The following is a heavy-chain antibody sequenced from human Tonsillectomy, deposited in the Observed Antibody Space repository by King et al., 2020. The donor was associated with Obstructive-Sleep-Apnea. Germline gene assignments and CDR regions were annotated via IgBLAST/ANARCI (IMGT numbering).Heavy chain of an antibody. CDR1: GFTFSSYW. V-gene: IGHV3-74*01. J-gene: IGHJ4*02. Sequence: VQLVESGGGLVQPGGSLRLSCAASGFTFSSYWMHWVRQAPGKGLMWVSRINSDGSSTSYADSVKGRCTISRDNAKNTLYLQMNSLRAEDTAVYYCARALGGAFDYWGQGTLVTVSS. D-gene: IGHD3-16*01. CDR3: ARALGGAFDY. CDR2: INSDGSST.